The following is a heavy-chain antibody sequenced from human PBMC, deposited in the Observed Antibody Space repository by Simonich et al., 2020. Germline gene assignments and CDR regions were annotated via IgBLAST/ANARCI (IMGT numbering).Heavy chain of an antibody. D-gene: IGHD6-13*01. Sequence: QVQLQESGPGLVKPSETLSLTCAVSGYSISSGYYWGWIRQPPGQGRAWIGRNYHGGSTDYNPSPKSRVTISVDTSKNQFSLKLSSVTAADTAVYYCARVGYSNYYYYGMDVWGQGTTVTVSS. CDR3: ARVGYSNYYYYGMDV. CDR2: NYHGGST. V-gene: IGHV4-38-2*01. J-gene: IGHJ6*02. CDR1: GYSISSGYY.